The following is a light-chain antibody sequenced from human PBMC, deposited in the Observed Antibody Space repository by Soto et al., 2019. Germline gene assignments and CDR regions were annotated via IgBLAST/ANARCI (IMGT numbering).Light chain of an antibody. CDR3: LLSYSGALV. Sequence: QAVVTQEPSLTVSPGGTVTLTCGSSTGAVTTIHYPYWFQQRPGQAPRTLIWETLHKHSWTPARFSGSLLGGKAALTLSGAQPEDEADYYCLLSYSGALVFGGGTKVTVL. CDR2: ETL. V-gene: IGLV7-46*01. CDR1: TGAVTTIHY. J-gene: IGLJ3*02.